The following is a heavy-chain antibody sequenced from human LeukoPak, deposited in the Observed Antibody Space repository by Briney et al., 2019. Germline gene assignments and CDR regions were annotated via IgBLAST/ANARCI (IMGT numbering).Heavy chain of an antibody. J-gene: IGHJ4*02. V-gene: IGHV3-9*01. Sequence: GGSLRLSCAASGFTFDDYAMHWVRQAPGKGLEWVSGISWNSGSIGYADSVKGRFTISRDNAKNSLYLQMNSLRAEDTALYYCAKANDYRSSWYGNFDYWGQGTQITVSS. CDR1: GFTFDDYA. D-gene: IGHD6-13*01. CDR3: AKANDYRSSWYGNFDY. CDR2: ISWNSGSI.